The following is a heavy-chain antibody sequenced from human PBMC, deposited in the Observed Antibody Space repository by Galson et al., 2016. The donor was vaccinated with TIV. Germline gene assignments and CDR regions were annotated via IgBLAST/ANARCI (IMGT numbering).Heavy chain of an antibody. D-gene: IGHD2-15*01. CDR2: FSGSPATT. Sequence: SLRLSCAASGFTFSSYAMSWVRRTPGKGLEWVSTFSGSPATTYYADSVKGRFTISRDNSKNTLSLQMNSLRAKDTAQYYCAKGTLATCSGVRCYYFDSWGQGTLVTVSS. CDR3: AKGTLATCSGVRCYYFDS. V-gene: IGHV3-23*01. CDR1: GFTFSSYA. J-gene: IGHJ4*02.